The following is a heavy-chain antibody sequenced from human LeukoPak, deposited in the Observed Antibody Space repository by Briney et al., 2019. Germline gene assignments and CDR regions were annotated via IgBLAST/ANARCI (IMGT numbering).Heavy chain of an antibody. J-gene: IGHJ4*02. V-gene: IGHV4-30-4*01. CDR2: IYYSGST. Sequence: SQTLSLTCTVSGGSISSGDYYWSWIRQPPGKGLEWIGHIYYSGSTYYNPSLKSRVTISVDTSKNQFSLKLSSVTAADTAVYYCAREVPAAPGFFDYWGQGTLVTVSS. CDR3: AREVPAAPGFFDY. D-gene: IGHD2-2*01. CDR1: GGSISSGDYY.